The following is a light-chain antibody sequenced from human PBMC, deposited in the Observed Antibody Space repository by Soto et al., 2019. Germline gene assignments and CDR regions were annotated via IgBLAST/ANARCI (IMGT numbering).Light chain of an antibody. Sequence: EIVLTQSPGTLSLSPGERATLSCRASESVSTDSLAWYQQRPGQPPRLLIFGTSSRATGIPDRFSGRGSETDFTLTITRLEPEDFEVHFCQQSGGSLYTFAQGTKVDIK. J-gene: IGKJ2*01. CDR1: ESVSTDS. V-gene: IGKV3-20*01. CDR3: QQSGGSLYT. CDR2: GTS.